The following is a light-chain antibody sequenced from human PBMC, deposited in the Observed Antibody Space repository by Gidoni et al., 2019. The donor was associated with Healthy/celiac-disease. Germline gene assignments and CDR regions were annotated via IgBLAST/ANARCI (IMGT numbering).Light chain of an antibody. CDR1: QSVSSNY. CDR3: QQYGSSPPYT. Sequence: EIVLKQSPGTLSLSPGERATLSCRASQSVSSNYLAWYQQKPGQAPRLLIYGASSRATGIPDRFSGSGSGTDFTLTISRLEPEDFAVYYCQQYGSSPPYTFGQGTKLEIK. J-gene: IGKJ2*01. V-gene: IGKV3-20*01. CDR2: GAS.